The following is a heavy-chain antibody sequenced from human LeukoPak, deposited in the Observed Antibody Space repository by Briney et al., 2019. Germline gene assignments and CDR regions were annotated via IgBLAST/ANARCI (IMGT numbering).Heavy chain of an antibody. CDR2: ISGYNGNT. CDR1: GYTFTGYY. Sequence: ASVKVSCKASGYTFTGYYMHWVRRAPGQGLEWMGWISGYNGNTNYAQKLQGRVTLTTDTSTSTAYMALWSLRSDDTAVYYCARHPSIAAAGLYNYYGMDVWGQGTTVTVSS. D-gene: IGHD6-13*01. CDR3: ARHPSIAAAGLYNYYGMDV. J-gene: IGHJ6*02. V-gene: IGHV1-18*04.